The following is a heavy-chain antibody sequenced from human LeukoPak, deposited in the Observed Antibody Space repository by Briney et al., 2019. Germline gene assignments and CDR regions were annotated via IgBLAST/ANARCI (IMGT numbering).Heavy chain of an antibody. J-gene: IGHJ6*03. D-gene: IGHD3-3*01. CDR3: ARVKGVRFLEWLLKGGYYYMDV. CDR1: GGSISSYY. Sequence: SETLSLTCTVSGGSISSYYWSWIRQPPGKGLEWIGYIYYSGSTNYNPSLKSRVTTSVDTSKNQFSLKLSSVTAADTAVYYCARVKGVRFLEWLLKGGYYYMDVWGKGTTVTVSS. V-gene: IGHV4-59*01. CDR2: IYYSGST.